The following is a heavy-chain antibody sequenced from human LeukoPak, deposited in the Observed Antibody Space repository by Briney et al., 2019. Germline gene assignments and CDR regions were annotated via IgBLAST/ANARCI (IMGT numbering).Heavy chain of an antibody. CDR3: TKDFAYDSSTYQDY. J-gene: IGHJ4*02. CDR1: GFTFYDYA. CDR2: ISWNSGSI. Sequence: GGSLRLSCAASGFTFYDYAMHWVRQAPGKGLEWVSGISWNSGSIGYADSVKGRFTISRDNAKNSLYLQMNSLRAEDTALYYCTKDFAYDSSTYQDYWGQGTLVAVSS. V-gene: IGHV3-9*01. D-gene: IGHD3-22*01.